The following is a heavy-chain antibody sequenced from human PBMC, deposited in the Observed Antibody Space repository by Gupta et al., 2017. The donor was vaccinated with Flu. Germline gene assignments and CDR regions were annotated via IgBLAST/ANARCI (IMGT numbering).Heavy chain of an antibody. CDR3: ATDWTYSYGSSGHIGTFDF. D-gene: IGHD3-22*01. Sequence: DVQLVESGGGLVKPGGSRRLSCAASGFTFSSAWMSWVRRVPGKGLEWVGRVTNRGTTDYAASVTGRFTVSRDDSENMLYLQMNRLETEDTAIYYCATDWTYSYGSSGHIGTFDFWGQGTLGSVSS. CDR2: VTNRGTT. CDR1: GFTFSSAW. J-gene: IGHJ4*02. V-gene: IGHV3-15*01.